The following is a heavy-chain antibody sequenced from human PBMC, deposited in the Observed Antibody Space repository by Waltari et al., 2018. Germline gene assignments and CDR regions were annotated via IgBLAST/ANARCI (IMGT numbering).Heavy chain of an antibody. CDR2: IDWDDDK. CDR3: ARIRYYYDSSGYSQH. J-gene: IGHJ1*01. D-gene: IGHD3-22*01. Sequence: QVTLRESGPALVKPTQTLTLTCTFSGFSLSTSGMCVSWIRQPPGKALEWLARIDWDDDKYYSTSLKTRLTISKETSKNQVVLTMTNMDPVDTATYYCARIRYYYDSSGYSQHWGQGTLVTVSS. CDR1: GFSLSTSGMC. V-gene: IGHV2-70*15.